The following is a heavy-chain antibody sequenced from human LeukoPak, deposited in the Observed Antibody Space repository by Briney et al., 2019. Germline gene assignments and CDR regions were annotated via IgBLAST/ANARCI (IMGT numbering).Heavy chain of an antibody. CDR2: ISGSSSYT. CDR1: GFTFSNYI. Sequence: GGSLRLSCAASGFTFSNYIMNWVRQAPGKGLEWVSSISGSSSYTYYADSVKGRFTISRDNAKNSLYLQMNSLRAEDTAVYYCARGNINFDYWGQGTLVTVSS. CDR3: ARGNINFDY. J-gene: IGHJ4*02. V-gene: IGHV3-21*01.